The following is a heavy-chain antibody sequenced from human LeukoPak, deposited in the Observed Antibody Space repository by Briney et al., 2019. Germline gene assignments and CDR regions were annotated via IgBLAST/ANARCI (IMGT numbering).Heavy chain of an antibody. Sequence: GESLKISCKGSGYIFTNYWIAWVRQMPGKGLEWMGIIYPGDSDTRYSPSFQGQVTISADKSISTAYLQWSSLKASDTAMYYCARHEGNYDIPSFDPWGQGTLVTVSS. D-gene: IGHD3-9*01. J-gene: IGHJ5*02. V-gene: IGHV5-51*01. CDR3: ARHEGNYDIPSFDP. CDR2: IYPGDSDT. CDR1: GYIFTNYW.